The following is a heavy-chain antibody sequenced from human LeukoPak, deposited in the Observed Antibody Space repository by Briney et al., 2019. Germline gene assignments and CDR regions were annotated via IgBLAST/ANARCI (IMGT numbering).Heavy chain of an antibody. D-gene: IGHD3-10*01. V-gene: IGHV3-23*01. CDR1: GFTFSSYA. CDR3: AKAMVRGVIVSLLDY. J-gene: IGHJ4*02. Sequence: PGGSLRLSCAASGFTFSSYAMSWVRRAPGKGLEWVSAISGSGGSTYYADSVKGRFTISRDNSKNTLYLQMNSLRAEDTAVYYCAKAMVRGVIVSLLDYWGQGTLVTVSS. CDR2: ISGSGGST.